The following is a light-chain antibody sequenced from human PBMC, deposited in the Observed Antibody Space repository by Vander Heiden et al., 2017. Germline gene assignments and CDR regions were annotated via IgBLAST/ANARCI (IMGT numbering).Light chain of an antibody. J-gene: IGKJ4*01. CDR1: QSISRY. CDR3: QQSYSTPPVT. V-gene: IGKV1-39*01. CDR2: AGS. Sequence: IKMTESPSSLSASVGDRVTITCRASQSISRYLNWYQQKPGKAPKLLIYAGSSLQSGVPSRFSGSGSGTDFTLTISSLQPEDFATYYCQQSYSTPPVTFGGGTKVEIK.